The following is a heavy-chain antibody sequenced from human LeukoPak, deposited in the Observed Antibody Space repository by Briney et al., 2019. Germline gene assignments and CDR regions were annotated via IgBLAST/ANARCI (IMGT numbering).Heavy chain of an antibody. CDR2: ISGSGGST. Sequence: PGGSLRLSCAASGVTFSSYAMSWVRQAPGKGLEGVSAISGSGGSTYYADSVKGRLTISRDNSKNTLYQQMNSLRAEDTAVYYCAKGGEILWFGELPHFGYWGQGTLVTVSS. D-gene: IGHD3-10*01. V-gene: IGHV3-23*01. J-gene: IGHJ4*02. CDR1: GVTFSSYA. CDR3: AKGGEILWFGELPHFGY.